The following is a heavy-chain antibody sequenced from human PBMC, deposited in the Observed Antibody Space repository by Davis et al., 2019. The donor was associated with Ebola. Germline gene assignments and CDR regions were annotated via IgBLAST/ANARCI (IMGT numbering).Heavy chain of an antibody. D-gene: IGHD3-3*02. V-gene: IGHV3-23*01. CDR3: VKERPAHFWSGLYHYGMDV. Sequence: GESLKISCVGSAFTFSSYKFVWVRQAPGKGLEWVSAISDTGSTTNYASSVEGRFTISRDNSKNTVYLDLNSLKGEDTAVYYCVKERPAHFWSGLYHYGMDVWGQGTTVTVSS. CDR1: AFTFSSYK. CDR2: ISDTGSTT. J-gene: IGHJ6*02.